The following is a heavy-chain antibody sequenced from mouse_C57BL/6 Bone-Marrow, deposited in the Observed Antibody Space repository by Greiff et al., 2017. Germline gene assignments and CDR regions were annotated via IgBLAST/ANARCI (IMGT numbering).Heavy chain of an antibody. J-gene: IGHJ2*01. Sequence: EVHLVESGGGLVKPGGSLKLSCAASGFTFSSYAMSWVRQTPEKRLEWVATISDGGSYTYYPDNVKGRFTISRDNAKNNLYLQMSHLKSEDTAMYYCARAHLRAAVDYWGQGTTLTVAS. D-gene: IGHD1-1*01. CDR1: GFTFSSYA. CDR3: ARAHLRAAVDY. V-gene: IGHV5-4*01. CDR2: ISDGGSYT.